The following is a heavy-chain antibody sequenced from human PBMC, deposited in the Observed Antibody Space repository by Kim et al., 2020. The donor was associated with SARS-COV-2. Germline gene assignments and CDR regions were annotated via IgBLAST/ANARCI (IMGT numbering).Heavy chain of an antibody. J-gene: IGHJ4*02. CDR3: ARDRQWLVQGWFDY. V-gene: IGHV3-30*04. CDR2: ISYDGSNK. Sequence: GGSLRLSCAASGFTFSSYAMHWVRQAPGKGLEWVAVISYDGSNKYYADSVKGRFTISRDNSKNTLYLQMNSLRAEDTAVYYCARDRQWLVQGWFDYWGQGTLVTVSS. D-gene: IGHD6-19*01. CDR1: GFTFSSYA.